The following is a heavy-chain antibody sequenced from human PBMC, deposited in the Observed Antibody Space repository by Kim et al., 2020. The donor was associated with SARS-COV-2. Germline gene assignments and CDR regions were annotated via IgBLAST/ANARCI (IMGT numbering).Heavy chain of an antibody. D-gene: IGHD7-27*01. Sequence: DTANYAQKFQGTGTITEDESTSTAYLELSSLGSEDTAVYYCASPTGEFDDWGQGTLVTVSS. CDR2: DTA. V-gene: IGHV1-69*01. J-gene: IGHJ4*02. CDR3: ASPTGEFDD.